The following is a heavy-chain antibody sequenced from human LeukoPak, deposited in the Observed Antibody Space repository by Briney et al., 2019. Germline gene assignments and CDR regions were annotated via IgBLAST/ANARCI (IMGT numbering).Heavy chain of an antibody. V-gene: IGHV3-30*02. CDR3: AKDMGYTFGHAFDY. J-gene: IGHJ4*02. D-gene: IGHD5-18*01. CDR1: GFTFDDYA. Sequence: PGGSLRLSCAASGFTFDDYAMHWVRQVPGKGLEWVAFIRYDGSDRYYGDSVRGRATISRDNSKNTLYLQMNSLRTEDTAMYYCAKDMGYTFGHAFDYWGQGTLVTVSS. CDR2: IRYDGSDR.